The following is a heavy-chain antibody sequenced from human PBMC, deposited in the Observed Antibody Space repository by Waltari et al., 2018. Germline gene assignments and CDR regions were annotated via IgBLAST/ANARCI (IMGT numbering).Heavy chain of an antibody. J-gene: IGHJ4*02. CDR2: IYYTGTT. CDR1: GGSISSYY. V-gene: IGHV4-59*01. Sequence: QVQLQESGPGLAKPSETLSLNCTVSGGSISSYYWNWIRQPPGKGLEWIGYIYYTGTTNYNPSLKSRVTISLDTSKNQFSLKLTSVTAADTAVYYCARGSVSSWYYFDYWGQGTLVTASS. CDR3: ARGSVSSWYYFDY. D-gene: IGHD6-13*01.